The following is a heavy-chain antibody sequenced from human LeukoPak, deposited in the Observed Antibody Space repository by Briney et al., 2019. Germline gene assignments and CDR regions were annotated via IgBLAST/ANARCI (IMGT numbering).Heavy chain of an antibody. CDR1: GFPLSSYA. CDR3: AKAQAPYYDILTGYSPDY. D-gene: IGHD3-9*01. Sequence: GGSLSLSCAASGFPLSSYAMSWVRQAPGKGLEWVSAIRCSGGSTYYADSVKGRFTIARDNSKNTLYLQMNSLRADDTAVYYCAKAQAPYYDILTGYSPDYWGQGTLVTVSS. CDR2: IRCSGGST. V-gene: IGHV3-23*01. J-gene: IGHJ4*02.